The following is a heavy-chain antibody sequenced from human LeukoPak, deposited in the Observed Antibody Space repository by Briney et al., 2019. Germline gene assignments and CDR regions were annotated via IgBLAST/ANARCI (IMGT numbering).Heavy chain of an antibody. CDR1: GGSISNYY. D-gene: IGHD5-18*01. CDR3: ARGTGSSYGYPVYY. Sequence: SETLSLTCAVSGGSISNYYWTWIRQPPGKGLEWVGHIYHSGGSTNYNYNPSLKSRITISIDTSKSQFSPKLDSVTAADTAVYYCARGTGSSYGYPVYYSGQGALVTVSP. V-gene: IGHV4-59*01. J-gene: IGHJ4*02. CDR2: IYHSGGSTNY.